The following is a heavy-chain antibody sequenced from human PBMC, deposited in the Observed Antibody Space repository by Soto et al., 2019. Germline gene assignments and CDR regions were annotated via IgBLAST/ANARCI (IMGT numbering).Heavy chain of an antibody. V-gene: IGHV1-69*04. Sequence: SVKVSCKASGGTFSSYTISWVRQAPGQGLEWMGRIIPILGIANYAQKFQGRVTITAVKSTSTAYMELSSLRSEDTAVYYCAREVYGDYQYYYGMDVWGQGTTVTVSS. CDR3: AREVYGDYQYYYGMDV. CDR2: IIPILGIA. D-gene: IGHD4-17*01. CDR1: GGTFSSYT. J-gene: IGHJ6*02.